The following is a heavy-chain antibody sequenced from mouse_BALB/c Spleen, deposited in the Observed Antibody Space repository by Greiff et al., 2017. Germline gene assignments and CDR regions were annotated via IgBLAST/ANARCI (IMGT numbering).Heavy chain of an antibody. V-gene: IGHV3-2*02. Sequence: EVKLMESGPGLVKPSQSLSLTCSVTGYSITSGYYWNWIRQFPGNKLEWMGYISYSGSTSYNPSLKSRISITRDTSKNQFFLQLNSVTTEDTATYYCARGGYYYNYFDYWGQGTTLTVSS. CDR1: GYSITSGYY. J-gene: IGHJ2*01. CDR3: ARGGYYYNYFDY. D-gene: IGHD2-12*01. CDR2: ISYSGST.